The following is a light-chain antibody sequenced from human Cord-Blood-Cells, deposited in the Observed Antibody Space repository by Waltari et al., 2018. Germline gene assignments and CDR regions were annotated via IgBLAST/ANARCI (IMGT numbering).Light chain of an antibody. V-gene: IGLV3-1*01. Sequence: SYELTQPPSVSVSPGQTASITCSGDKLGDKYACLYQQKPGQSPVLVIYKDSKRPSGIPERFSGSNAENTATLTISGNQAVDEADYYCQAWDSSTVVFGGGTKLTVL. CDR2: KDS. J-gene: IGLJ2*01. CDR1: KLGDKY. CDR3: QAWDSSTVV.